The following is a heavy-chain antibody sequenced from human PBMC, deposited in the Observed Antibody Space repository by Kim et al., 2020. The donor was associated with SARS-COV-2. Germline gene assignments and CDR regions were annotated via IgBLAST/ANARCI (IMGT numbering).Heavy chain of an antibody. Sequence: SETLSLTCTASGGSISSYYWSWIRQPPGKGLEWIGYIYYSGSTNYNPSLKSRVTISVDTSKNQFSLKLSSVTAADTAVYYCARHGSIAGRYYYYGMDVWGQGTTVTVSS. J-gene: IGHJ6*02. V-gene: IGHV4-59*08. CDR2: IYYSGST. CDR1: GGSISSYY. D-gene: IGHD6-6*01. CDR3: ARHGSIAGRYYYYGMDV.